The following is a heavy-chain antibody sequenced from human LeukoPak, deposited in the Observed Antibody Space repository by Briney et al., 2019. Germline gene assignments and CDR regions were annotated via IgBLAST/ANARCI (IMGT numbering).Heavy chain of an antibody. CDR2: IYHSGST. CDR1: GASISSSNW. D-gene: IGHD5-24*01. Sequence: SETLSLTCAVSGASISSSNWWSWVRQPPGKGLEWIGEIYHSGSTNYNPSLKSRVAISVDKSKNQFSLKLSSVTAADTAVYYCARDLGDGYNRGYYFDYWGQGTLVTVSS. V-gene: IGHV4-4*02. J-gene: IGHJ4*02. CDR3: ARDLGDGYNRGYYFDY.